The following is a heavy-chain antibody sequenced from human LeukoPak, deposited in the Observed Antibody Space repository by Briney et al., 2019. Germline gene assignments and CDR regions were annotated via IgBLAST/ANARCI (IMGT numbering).Heavy chain of an antibody. Sequence: ASVKVSCKASGGTFSSYAISWVRQAPGQGLEWMGRIIPIFGTANYAQKFRGRVTITTDESTSTAYMELSSLRSEDTAVYYCARVAGQLANWFDPWGQGTLVTVSS. D-gene: IGHD6-13*01. V-gene: IGHV1-69*05. CDR1: GGTFSSYA. CDR3: ARVAGQLANWFDP. J-gene: IGHJ5*02. CDR2: IIPIFGTA.